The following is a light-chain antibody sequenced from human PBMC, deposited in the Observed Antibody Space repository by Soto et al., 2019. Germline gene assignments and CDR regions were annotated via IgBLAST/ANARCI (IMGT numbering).Light chain of an antibody. CDR1: QSVDSRY. Sequence: ETVVTQSPGTLSLSPGEGATLSCRASQSVDSRYLAWYQQKPGQAPRLLIHGTSNRASGIPDRFSGSGSGTDFTLTISRLEPEDFAVYYCQQYGTAPYTFGQGTTLEVK. CDR2: GTS. CDR3: QQYGTAPYT. V-gene: IGKV3-20*01. J-gene: IGKJ2*01.